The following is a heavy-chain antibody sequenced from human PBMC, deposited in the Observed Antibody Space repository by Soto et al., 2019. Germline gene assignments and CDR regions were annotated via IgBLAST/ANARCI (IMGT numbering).Heavy chain of an antibody. V-gene: IGHV3-74*01. Sequence: GSLRLSCAASGFAFSSYWMHWVRQAPGKGLVRVSRINSDGSSTSYADSVKGRFTISRDNAKNTLYLQMNSLRAEDTAVYYCARGALGVPGTYWGQGTLVTVSS. CDR1: GFAFSSYW. J-gene: IGHJ4*02. CDR3: ARGALGVPGTY. CDR2: INSDGSST. D-gene: IGHD3-16*01.